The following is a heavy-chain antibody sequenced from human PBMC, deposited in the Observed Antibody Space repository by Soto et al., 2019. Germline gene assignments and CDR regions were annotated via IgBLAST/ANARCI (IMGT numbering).Heavy chain of an antibody. D-gene: IGHD7-27*01. CDR2: ISYDGANK. J-gene: IGHJ4*02. Sequence: GGSLRLSCAASGFSFSISPMHWVRQAPGKGPEWVALISYDGANKFYADSVKGRFTISRDNSKSTLYLQVDGLRHEDAVVYYCSRDPKTSGGQHWALNYIDSWGQGTLVTVSS. CDR3: SRDPKTSGGQHWALNYIDS. V-gene: IGHV3-30-3*01. CDR1: GFSFSISP.